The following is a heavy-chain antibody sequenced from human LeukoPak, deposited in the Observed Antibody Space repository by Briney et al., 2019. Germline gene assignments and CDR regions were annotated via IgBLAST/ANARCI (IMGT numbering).Heavy chain of an antibody. Sequence: SETLSLTCTVSGGSISSYYWSWIRQPPGKRLGWIGYIYTSGSTNYNPSLKSRVTISVDTSKNQFSLKLSSVTAADTAVYYCARQIIYSASWFDPWGQGTLVTVSS. CDR2: IYTSGST. D-gene: IGHD4-11*01. CDR3: ARQIIYSASWFDP. V-gene: IGHV4-4*09. J-gene: IGHJ5*02. CDR1: GGSISSYY.